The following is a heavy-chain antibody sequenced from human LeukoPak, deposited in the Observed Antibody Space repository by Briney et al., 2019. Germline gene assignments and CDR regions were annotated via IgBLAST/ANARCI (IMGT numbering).Heavy chain of an antibody. CDR3: ARDGRQWPPDY. V-gene: IGHV3-53*01. Sequence: PGGSLRLSCAASGFTVSSNYMSWVRQAPGKGLEWVSVIYSGGSTYYADSVKGRLTISRDNSKNTLYLQMNSLRAEDTAVYYCARDGRQWPPDYWGQGTLVTVSS. J-gene: IGHJ4*02. CDR1: GFTVSSNY. CDR2: IYSGGST. D-gene: IGHD6-19*01.